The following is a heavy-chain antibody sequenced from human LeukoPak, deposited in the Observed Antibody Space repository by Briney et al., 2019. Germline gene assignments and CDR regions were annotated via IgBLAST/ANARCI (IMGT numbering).Heavy chain of an antibody. CDR3: ARDPGGDIVVVPAENWFDP. J-gene: IGHJ5*02. CDR1: GYSISSGYY. D-gene: IGHD2-2*01. Sequence: SETLSLTCTVSGYSISSGYYWGWIRQPPGKGLEWIGSIYHSGSTYYNPSLKSRVTISVDTSKNQFSLKLSSVTAADTAVYYCARDPGGDIVVVPAENWFDPWGQGILVTVSS. CDR2: IYHSGST. V-gene: IGHV4-38-2*02.